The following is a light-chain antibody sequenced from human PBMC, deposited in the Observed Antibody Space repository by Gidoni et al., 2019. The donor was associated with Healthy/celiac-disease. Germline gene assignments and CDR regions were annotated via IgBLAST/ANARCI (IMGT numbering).Light chain of an antibody. CDR1: QSVSSSY. CDR3: QQYGSSPPYS. CDR2: GAS. J-gene: IGKJ2*03. Sequence: DIELTQSPGTLSLSPGERATLSCRASQSVSSSYLACYKHKPGQAPRLLIYGASSRATGIPDRFRGSGCGTDFTLTLSSLEPEDFAVYYWQQYGSSPPYSFGQXTKLEIK. V-gene: IGKV3-20*01.